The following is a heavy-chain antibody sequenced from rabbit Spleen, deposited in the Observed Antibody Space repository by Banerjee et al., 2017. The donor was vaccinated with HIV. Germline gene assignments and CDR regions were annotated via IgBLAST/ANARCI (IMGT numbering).Heavy chain of an antibody. CDR3: ARPNGLYGSSSNYYPGYFNL. CDR2: IAGSSSGFT. D-gene: IGHD8-1*01. CDR1: GFDVSSYG. V-gene: IGHV1S47*01. Sequence: QEQLVESGGGLVQPGGSLKLSCKASGFDVSSYGVSWVRQAPGKGLKWISCIAGSSSGFTYSATWATGRFTITRSTSLNTVTLQLNSLTAADTATYFCARPNGLYGSSSNYYPGYFNLWGQGTLVTVS. J-gene: IGHJ4*01.